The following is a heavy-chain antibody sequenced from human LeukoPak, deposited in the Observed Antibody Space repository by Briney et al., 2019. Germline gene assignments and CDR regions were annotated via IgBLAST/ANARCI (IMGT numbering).Heavy chain of an antibody. CDR2: ISAYKGVT. Sequence: GASVKVSCKPSGYTFISYGISWVRQAPGQGLEWVGWISAYKGVTDYAQKFQGRVAMTTDTSTSTVYMELMSLTFEDPAVYYCAKVNDITVVAAGASHYEYWGQGTLVTVPS. CDR1: GYTFISYG. J-gene: IGHJ4*02. V-gene: IGHV1-18*01. D-gene: IGHD2-15*01. CDR3: AKVNDITVVAAGASHYEY.